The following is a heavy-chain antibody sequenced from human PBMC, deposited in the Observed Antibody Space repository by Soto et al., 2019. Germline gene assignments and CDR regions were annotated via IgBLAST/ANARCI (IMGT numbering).Heavy chain of an antibody. V-gene: IGHV3-7*03. CDR2: IKQDGSEK. Sequence: EVQLVESGGGLVQPGGSLRLSCAASGFTFSSYWMSWVRQAPGKGLEWVANIKQDGSEKYYVDSVKGRFTISRDNAKNSLYLQMNSLRAEDTAVYYCARDFRQLEFYYYGMDVWGQGTTVTVSS. CDR3: ARDFRQLEFYYYGMDV. D-gene: IGHD6-6*01. CDR1: GFTFSSYW. J-gene: IGHJ6*02.